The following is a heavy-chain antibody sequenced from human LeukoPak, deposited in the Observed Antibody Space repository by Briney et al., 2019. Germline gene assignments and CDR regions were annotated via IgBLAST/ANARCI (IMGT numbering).Heavy chain of an antibody. D-gene: IGHD1-26*01. CDR1: GGSISSSSYY. Sequence: KSSETLSLTCTVSGGSISSSSYYWGWIRQAPGKGLEWIGTIYYSGSTYYNPSLKSRVTISVDTSKNQFSLKLSSVTAADTAVYYCASRDREQSTKLPLPPDYWGQGTLVTVSS. J-gene: IGHJ4*02. V-gene: IGHV4-39*01. CDR2: IYYSGST. CDR3: ASRDREQSTKLPLPPDY.